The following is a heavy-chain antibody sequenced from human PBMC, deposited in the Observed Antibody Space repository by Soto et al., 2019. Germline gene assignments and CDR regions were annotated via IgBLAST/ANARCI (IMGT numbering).Heavy chain of an antibody. V-gene: IGHV5-10-1*01. J-gene: IGHJ6*02. CDR2: IDPSDSYT. Sequence: GQSMKICCKGLGYSFTSYWSSWVRQMPGKCLEWMGRIDPSDSYTNYSPSFPGPVTISADKSISTAYLQWRSLKASDTAMYYCARHRDGYNTGLDYYGMDVWGQGTTVTVSS. CDR3: ARHRDGYNTGLDYYGMDV. D-gene: IGHD5-12*01. CDR1: GYSFTSYW.